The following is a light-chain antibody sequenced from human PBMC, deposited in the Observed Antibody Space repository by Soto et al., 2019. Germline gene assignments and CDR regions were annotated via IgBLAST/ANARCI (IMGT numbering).Light chain of an antibody. V-gene: IGKV1-12*01. CDR2: AAS. J-gene: IGKJ2*01. Sequence: DIQMTQSPSSVSASVGDRVSFTCRASQGIFSWLAWYQQKPGKAPELLIYAASNLQTGVPIRFSGSGSGTDFTLTISSLQPEDFATYFCQQSYSAPYIFGQGTRLEIK. CDR3: QQSYSAPYI. CDR1: QGIFSW.